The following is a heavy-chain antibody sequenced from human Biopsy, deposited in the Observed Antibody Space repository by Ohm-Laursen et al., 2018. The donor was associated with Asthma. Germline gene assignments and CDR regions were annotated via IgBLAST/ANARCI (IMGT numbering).Heavy chain of an antibody. CDR2: IYSGGTS. CDR1: GFTVSRDH. J-gene: IGHJ4*02. Sequence: GSLRLSCAASGFTVSRDHMFWVRQAPGKGLEWVSVIYSGGTSHNADSVRGRFTISRDFSKNTLHLQMHSLRVEDTAVYHCARGDSSGWSHYYFDYWGQGTLVTVSS. CDR3: ARGDSSGWSHYYFDY. D-gene: IGHD6-19*01. V-gene: IGHV3-53*01.